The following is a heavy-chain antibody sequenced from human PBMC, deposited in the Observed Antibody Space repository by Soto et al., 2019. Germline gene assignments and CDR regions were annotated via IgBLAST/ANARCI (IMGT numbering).Heavy chain of an antibody. Sequence: GESLKISCQCSGYSFANYWIAWVRQMPGKGLEYMGIIYPSDSNTRYSPSFQGQVTTSADKSISTAYLQWSSLKASDTAIYYCARHGFYGDYSSNYFDPWGQGTLVTVSS. V-gene: IGHV5-51*01. CDR2: IYPSDSNT. CDR3: ARHGFYGDYSSNYFDP. CDR1: GYSFANYW. J-gene: IGHJ5*02. D-gene: IGHD4-17*01.